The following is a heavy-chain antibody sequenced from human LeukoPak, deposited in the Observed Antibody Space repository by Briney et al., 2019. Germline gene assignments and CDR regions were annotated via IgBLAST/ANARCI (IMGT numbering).Heavy chain of an antibody. V-gene: IGHV4-59*01. CDR1: GGSISTYY. CDR2: IYDSGST. CDR3: ARVVGRYCSSTSCYIDY. D-gene: IGHD2-2*02. J-gene: IGHJ4*02. Sequence: PSATLSLTCIVSGGSISTYYWSWIRQPPGKGLEWMGYIYDSGSTNYNPSLKSQTTISEDTSKRQFSLKLRSVTAADTAVYYCARVVGRYCSSTSCYIDYWGQGTLDCVSS.